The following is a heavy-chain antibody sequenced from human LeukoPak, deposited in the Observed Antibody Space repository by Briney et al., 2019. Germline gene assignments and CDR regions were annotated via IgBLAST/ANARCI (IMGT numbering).Heavy chain of an antibody. D-gene: IGHD2-8*02. CDR2: IAHHGSNK. J-gene: IGHJ4*02. CDR3: AKDGSWSCTD. Sequence: GGSLRLSCAASGFTFSRNAIHWVRQGPAKGLEGVSYIAHHGSNKYYADSVKGRFTISRDNSKRTLYLQMNSLRADDTAVYYCAKDGSWSCTDWGQGTLVTVSS. V-gene: IGHV3-30*02. CDR1: GFTFSRNA.